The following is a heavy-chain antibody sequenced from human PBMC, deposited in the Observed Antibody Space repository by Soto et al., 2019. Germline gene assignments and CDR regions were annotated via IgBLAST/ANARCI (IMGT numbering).Heavy chain of an antibody. CDR1: GYSFTGYY. CDR2: INPDSGAT. CDR3: ARGDYGTGGYPFPYFDY. Sequence: HEHLVQSGAEVKRPGASLKVSCKASGYSFTGYYIHWVRQAPGQGLEWMGWINPDSGATNYAQNFQGRVTLTSATSISTASMDLTRLTSDETAVYYCARGDYGTGGYPFPYFDYWGQGTLVIVSS. D-gene: IGHD3-10*01. V-gene: IGHV1-2*02. J-gene: IGHJ4*02.